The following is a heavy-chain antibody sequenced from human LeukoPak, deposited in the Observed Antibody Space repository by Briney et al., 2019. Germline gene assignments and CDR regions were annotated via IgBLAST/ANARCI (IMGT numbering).Heavy chain of an antibody. CDR2: IYYSGST. CDR1: GGSISSYY. V-gene: IGHV4-59*01. Sequence: SETLSLTCTVSGGSISSYYWSWIRQPPGKGLEWIGYIYYSGSTNYNPSLKSRVTISADTSKNQFSLKLSSVTAADTAVYYCARDLRGGADYGMDVWGQGTTVTVSS. CDR3: ARDLRGGADYGMDV. D-gene: IGHD1-26*01. J-gene: IGHJ6*02.